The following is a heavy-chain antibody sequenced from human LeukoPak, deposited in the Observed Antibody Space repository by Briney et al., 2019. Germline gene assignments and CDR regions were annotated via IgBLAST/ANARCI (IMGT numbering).Heavy chain of an antibody. J-gene: IGHJ4*02. V-gene: IGHV3-53*01. CDR2: IYSGGST. D-gene: IGHD3-22*01. CDR1: GFTVNSNY. CDR3: ARVARHYYDSSGYSDY. Sequence: GGSLRLSCAASGFTVNSNYMSWVRQAPGKGLEWVSVIYSGGSTYYADSVKGRFTISRDNSKNTLYLQMNSLRAEDTAVYYCARVARHYYDSSGYSDYWGQGTLVTVSS.